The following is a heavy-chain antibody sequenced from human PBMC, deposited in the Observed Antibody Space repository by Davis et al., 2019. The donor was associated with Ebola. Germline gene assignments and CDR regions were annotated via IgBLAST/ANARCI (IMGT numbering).Heavy chain of an antibody. CDR2: ISSSSSYT. CDR1: GFTFSSYS. D-gene: IGHD1-20*01. Sequence: GGSLRLSCAASGFTFSSYSMNWVRQAPGKGLEWVSSISSSSSYTYYAESVKGRFTISRDSAKDSLYLHMDSLRDDDTAVSYCARVYNWGFDFWGQGNLVTVSS. CDR3: ARVYNWGFDF. V-gene: IGHV3-21*01. J-gene: IGHJ4*02.